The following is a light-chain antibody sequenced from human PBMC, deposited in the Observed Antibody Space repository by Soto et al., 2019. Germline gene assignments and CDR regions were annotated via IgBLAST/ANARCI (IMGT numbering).Light chain of an antibody. CDR1: SSNIGINT. J-gene: IGLJ3*02. V-gene: IGLV1-44*01. Sequence: QSVLTQPPPASGTPGQRVTISCSGGSSNIGINTVNWYQQVPGTAPKLLIYFNNQRPSGVPDRFSGSKSGTSASLAISGLQSEDEADYYCATWDDSLSGVVFGGGTQLTVL. CDR3: ATWDDSLSGVV. CDR2: FNN.